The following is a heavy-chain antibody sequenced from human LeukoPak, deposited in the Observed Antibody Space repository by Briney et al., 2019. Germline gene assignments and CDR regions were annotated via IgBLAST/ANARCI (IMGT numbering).Heavy chain of an antibody. J-gene: IGHJ4*02. CDR3: AKHYMGSSYNRALDY. Sequence: SETLSLTCAVYGGSFSGYYWSWIRQPPGKGLEWIGEINHSGSTNYNPSLESRVTISVDTSKNQFSLKLSSVTAADTAIYYCAKHYMGSSYNRALDYWGQGTLVTVSS. V-gene: IGHV4-34*01. CDR2: INHSGST. D-gene: IGHD3-10*01. CDR1: GGSFSGYY.